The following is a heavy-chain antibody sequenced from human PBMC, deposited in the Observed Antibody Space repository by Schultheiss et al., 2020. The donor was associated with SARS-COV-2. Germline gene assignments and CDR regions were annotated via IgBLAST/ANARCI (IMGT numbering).Heavy chain of an antibody. Sequence: GESLKISCAASGFIFSDYYMTWVRQAPGKGLEYVSAISSNGGSTYYADSVKGRFTISRDNVKNSLYLQMNSLRAEDTALYYCARTIFGGMDVWGKGTTVTVSS. CDR3: ARTIFGGMDV. CDR2: ISSNGGST. D-gene: IGHD3-3*01. V-gene: IGHV3-64*04. CDR1: GFIFSDYY. J-gene: IGHJ6*03.